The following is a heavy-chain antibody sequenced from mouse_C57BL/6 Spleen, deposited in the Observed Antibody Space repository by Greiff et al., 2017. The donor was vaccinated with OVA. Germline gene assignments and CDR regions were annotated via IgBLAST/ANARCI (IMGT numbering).Heavy chain of an antibody. V-gene: IGHV1-82*01. D-gene: IGHD2-3*01. CDR3: ARAQILSGDYAMDY. CDR1: GYAFSSSW. J-gene: IGHJ4*01. Sequence: VQLQQSGPELVKPGASVKISCKASGYAFSSSWMNWVKQRPGKGLEWIGRIYPGDGDTNYNGKFKGKATLTADKSSSTAYMQRSSLTSEDSAVYFCARAQILSGDYAMDYWGQGTSVTVSS. CDR2: IYPGDGDT.